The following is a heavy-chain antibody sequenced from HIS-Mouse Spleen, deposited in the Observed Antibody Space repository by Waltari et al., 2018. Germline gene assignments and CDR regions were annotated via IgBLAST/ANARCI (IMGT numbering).Heavy chain of an antibody. V-gene: IGHV3-33*06. CDR1: GFTFSSYG. CDR2: IWYDGSNK. J-gene: IGHJ4*02. CDR3: AKGGLMVYAIGDY. D-gene: IGHD2-8*01. Sequence: QVQLVESGGGVVQPGRSLRLSCAASGFTFSSYGCPWVRQAPGKGLEWVAVIWYDGSNKYYADSVKGRFTISRDNSKNTLYLQMNSLRAEDTAVYYCAKGGLMVYAIGDYWGQGTLVTVSS.